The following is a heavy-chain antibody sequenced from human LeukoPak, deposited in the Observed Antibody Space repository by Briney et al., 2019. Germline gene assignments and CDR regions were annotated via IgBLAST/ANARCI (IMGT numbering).Heavy chain of an antibody. V-gene: IGHV4-34*01. D-gene: IGHD2-2*01. CDR3: AILGYCSSASCYAIPI. J-gene: IGHJ4*02. CDR2: ITHRGAT. CDR1: GGSFSSYY. Sequence: PSETLSLTCAVYGGSFSSYYWPWVRQPPGKGLEWIGEITHRGATHYNPSLKSRVTISADTQFTLNLTSVTAADTAVYYCAILGYCSSASCYAIPIWGQGTLVTVSS.